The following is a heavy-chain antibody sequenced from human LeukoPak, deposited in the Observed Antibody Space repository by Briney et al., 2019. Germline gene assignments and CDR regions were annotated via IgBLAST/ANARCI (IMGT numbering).Heavy chain of an antibody. CDR2: IYTSGST. J-gene: IGHJ3*02. Sequence: NSSETLSLTCAVYGGSFSGYYWSWIRQPAGKGLEWIGRIYTSGSTNYNPSLKSRVTISVDTSKNQFSLKLSSVTAADTAVYYCATGSGYYYVGAFDIWGQGTMVTVPS. CDR1: GGSFSGYY. V-gene: IGHV4-59*10. D-gene: IGHD3-22*01. CDR3: ATGSGYYYVGAFDI.